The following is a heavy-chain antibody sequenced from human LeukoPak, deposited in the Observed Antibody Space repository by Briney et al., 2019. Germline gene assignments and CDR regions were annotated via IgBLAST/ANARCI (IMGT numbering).Heavy chain of an antibody. J-gene: IGHJ3*01. V-gene: IGHV3-33*01. CDR1: GFTFSSYG. Sequence: GGSLRLSCTASGFTFSSYGMHWVRQAPGKGLEWVAVIWSDGSTTYYGDSVKGRLTISRDNSKSTLYLQMNSLRAEDTAVYYCAREHHDSSTGAFDVWGQGTMVTVSS. D-gene: IGHD3-22*01. CDR2: IWSDGSTT. CDR3: AREHHDSSTGAFDV.